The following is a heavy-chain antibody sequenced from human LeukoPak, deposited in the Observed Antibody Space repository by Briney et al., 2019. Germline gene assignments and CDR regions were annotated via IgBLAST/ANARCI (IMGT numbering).Heavy chain of an antibody. V-gene: IGHV3-21*01. CDR2: ISSSSSYI. Sequence: GGSRRLSCAASGFTFSSYSMNWVRQAPGKGLEWVSSISSSSSYIYYADSVKGRFTISRDNAKNSLYLQMNSLRAEDTAVYYCARDGVDYYGSGSHFDYWGQGTLVTVSS. J-gene: IGHJ4*02. D-gene: IGHD3-10*01. CDR1: GFTFSSYS. CDR3: ARDGVDYYGSGSHFDY.